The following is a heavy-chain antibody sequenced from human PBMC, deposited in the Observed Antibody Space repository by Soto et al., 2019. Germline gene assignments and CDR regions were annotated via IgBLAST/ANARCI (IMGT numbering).Heavy chain of an antibody. CDR2: IYYSGST. Sequence: SETLSLTCTVSGGSISSGGYYWSWIRQHPGKGLEWIGYIYYSGSTYYNPSLKSRVTISVDTSKNQFSLKLSSVTAADTAVYYCARGSYIHGGNSESSEWGQGTLVTVSS. CDR3: ARGSYIHGGNSESSE. D-gene: IGHD2-21*02. V-gene: IGHV4-31*03. CDR1: GGSISSGGYY. J-gene: IGHJ4*02.